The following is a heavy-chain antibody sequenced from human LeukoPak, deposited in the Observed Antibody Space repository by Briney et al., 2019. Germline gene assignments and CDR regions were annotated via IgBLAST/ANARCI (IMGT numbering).Heavy chain of an antibody. D-gene: IGHD7-27*01. CDR2: MNPNSGNT. J-gene: IGHJ3*02. CDR1: GYTFTSYD. Sequence: EASVKVSCKASGYTFTSYDLNWVRQATGQGLEWMGWMNPNSGNTGYAQKFQGRVTMTRNTSISTAYMELSSLRSEDTAVYYCARGLGALDAFDIWGQGTMVTVSS. V-gene: IGHV1-8*01. CDR3: ARGLGALDAFDI.